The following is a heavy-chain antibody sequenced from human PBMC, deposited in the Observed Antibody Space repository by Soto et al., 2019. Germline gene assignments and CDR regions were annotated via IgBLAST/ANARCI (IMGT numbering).Heavy chain of an antibody. J-gene: IGHJ3*02. CDR2: IRSKANSYAT. D-gene: IGHD1-26*01. V-gene: IGHV3-73*01. Sequence: PVGSLRLSCAASGFTFSGSAMHWVRQASGKGLEWVGRIRSKANSYATAYAASVKGRFTISRDDSKNTAYLQMNSLKTEDTAVYYCTLGPTNSAFDIWGQGTMVTVS. CDR3: TLGPTNSAFDI. CDR1: GFTFSGSA.